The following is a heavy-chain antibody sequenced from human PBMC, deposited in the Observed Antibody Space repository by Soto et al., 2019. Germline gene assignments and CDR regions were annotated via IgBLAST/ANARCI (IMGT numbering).Heavy chain of an antibody. CDR2: IWYDGTKK. D-gene: IGHD1-26*01. V-gene: IGHV3-33*01. J-gene: IGHJ4*01. Sequence: PGGSLRLSCAASGFTFTAYGMHWVRQAPGKGLEWVAVIWYDGTKKYYADSVKGRFTISRDNSRNSLYLQVNSLRVEDTAVYYCARDLGHGNGRFDYWGLGTLVTVSS. CDR3: ARDLGHGNGRFDY. CDR1: GFTFTAYG.